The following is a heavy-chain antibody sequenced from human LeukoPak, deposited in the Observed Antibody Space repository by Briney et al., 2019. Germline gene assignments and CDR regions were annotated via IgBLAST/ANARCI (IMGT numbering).Heavy chain of an antibody. V-gene: IGHV4-34*01. Sequence: SETLSLTCSVYGGSFSGYYWIWIRQPPGKGLEWIGEINHSGSTNYNPSLKSRVTISVDTSKNQFSLKLSSVTAADTAVYYCARGGYRPFDYWGQGTLVTVSS. CDR1: GGSFSGYY. CDR2: INHSGST. CDR3: ARGGYRPFDY. D-gene: IGHD2-15*01. J-gene: IGHJ4*02.